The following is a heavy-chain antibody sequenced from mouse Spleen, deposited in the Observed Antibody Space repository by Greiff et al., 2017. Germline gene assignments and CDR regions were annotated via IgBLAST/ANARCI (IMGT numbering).Heavy chain of an antibody. Sequence: VMLVESGPELVKPGASVKISCKASGYAFSSSWMNWVKQRPGKGLEWIGRIYPGDGDTNYNGKFKGKATLTADKSSSTAYMQLSSLTSEDSAVYFCARTINGAMDYWGQGTSVTVSS. J-gene: IGHJ4*01. CDR2: IYPGDGDT. CDR3: ARTINGAMDY. CDR1: GYAFSSSW. V-gene: IGHV1-82*01.